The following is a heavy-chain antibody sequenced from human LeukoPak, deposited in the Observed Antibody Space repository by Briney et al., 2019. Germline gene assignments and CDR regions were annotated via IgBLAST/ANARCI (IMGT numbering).Heavy chain of an antibody. J-gene: IGHJ4*02. CDR3: ARDDSYDSSGRPDY. D-gene: IGHD3-22*01. CDR1: GYTFITYG. CDR2: INPSGGST. Sequence: ASVRVSCKASGYTFITYGITWVRQAPGQGLEWMGIINPSGGSTSYAQKFQGRVTMTRDTSTSTVYMELSSLRSEDTAVYYCARDDSYDSSGRPDYWGQGTLVTVSS. V-gene: IGHV1-46*01.